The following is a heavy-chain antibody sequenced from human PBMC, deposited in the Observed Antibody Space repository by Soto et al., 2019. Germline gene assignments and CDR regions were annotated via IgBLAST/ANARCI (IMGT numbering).Heavy chain of an antibody. CDR1: GFTFSDYY. D-gene: IGHD3-3*01. CDR3: ARVSIFGVVITPYYYYGMDV. CDR2: ISSSSSYT. V-gene: IGHV3-11*06. J-gene: IGHJ6*02. Sequence: GGSLRLSCAASGFTFSDYYMGWIRQAPGKGLEWVSYISSSSSYTNYADSVKGRFTISRDNDKNSMYLEMNSLRAEDTAVYYCARVSIFGVVITPYYYYGMDVWGQGTTVTVSS.